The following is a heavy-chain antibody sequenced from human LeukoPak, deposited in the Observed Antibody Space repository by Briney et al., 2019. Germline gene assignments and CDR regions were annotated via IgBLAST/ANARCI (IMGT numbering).Heavy chain of an antibody. D-gene: IGHD3-22*01. J-gene: IGHJ4*02. Sequence: PGGSLRLSCAASGFTFSTYGMHWVRQAPGKGLEWVALIRYDESNKYYADSVKGRFTISRDNSKSTLYLQMNSLRAEDTAVYYCASRRVVSPYCFVYWAQGTLVTVSS. V-gene: IGHV3-30*02. CDR2: IRYDESNK. CDR3: ASRRVVSPYCFVY. CDR1: GFTFSTYG.